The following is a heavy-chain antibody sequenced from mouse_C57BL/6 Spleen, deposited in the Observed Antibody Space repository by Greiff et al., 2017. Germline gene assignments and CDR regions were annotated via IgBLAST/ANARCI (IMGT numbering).Heavy chain of an antibody. CDR2: IYPGGGYT. CDR3: ARSDGHYAHYFDY. D-gene: IGHD2-3*01. J-gene: IGHJ2*01. CDR1: GYNFTNYW. Sequence: QVQLQQSGAELVRPGTSVKMSCKASGYNFTNYWIGWAKQRPGHGLEWIGDIYPGGGYTNYNEKFKGKATLTAGTSSSTAYMQFSSRTSADSAIYYCARSDGHYAHYFDYRRQGTTLPVS. V-gene: IGHV1-63*01.